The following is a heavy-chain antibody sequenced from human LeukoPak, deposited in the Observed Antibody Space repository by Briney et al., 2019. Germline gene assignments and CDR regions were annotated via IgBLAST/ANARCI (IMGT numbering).Heavy chain of an antibody. V-gene: IGHV1-3*03. CDR3: AREQSSYYYDSSGSYYLDY. CDR2: INAGNGNT. Sequence: GASVKVSCKASGYTFTSYAMHWVRQAPGQRLEWMGWINAGNGNTKYSQEFQGRVTITRDTAASTAYMELSSLRSEDMAVYYCAREQSSYYYDSSGSYYLDYWGQGTLVTVSS. CDR1: GYTFTSYA. D-gene: IGHD3-22*01. J-gene: IGHJ4*02.